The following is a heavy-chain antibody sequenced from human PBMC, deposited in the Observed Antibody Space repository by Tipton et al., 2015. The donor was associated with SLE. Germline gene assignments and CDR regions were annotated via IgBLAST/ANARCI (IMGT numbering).Heavy chain of an antibody. V-gene: IGHV3-30*04. CDR1: GFTFSSYV. J-gene: IGHJ4*02. CDR2: ISYDGSNK. Sequence: PLRLSCAASGFTFSSYVMHWVRQAPGKGLEWVAVISYDGSNKYYADSVKGRFTISRDNSKNTLYLQMNSLRAEDTAVYYCARGEPLWYEAFDYWGQGTLVTVSS. CDR3: ARGEPLWYEAFDY. D-gene: IGHD5-18*01.